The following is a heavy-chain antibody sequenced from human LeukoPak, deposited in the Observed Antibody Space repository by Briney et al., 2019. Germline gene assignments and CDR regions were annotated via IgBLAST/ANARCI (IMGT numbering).Heavy chain of an antibody. V-gene: IGHV4-4*07. CDR1: GGSISNYY. CDR2: IYTSGST. J-gene: IGHJ1*01. D-gene: IGHD3-22*01. Sequence: SETLSLTCTVSGGSISNYYWSWIRQPAGKGLEWIGRIYTSGSTNYNPSLKSRVTISVDTSKNQFSLKLSSVTAADTAVYYCARDTYDSSGSPYFQHWGQGTLVTVSS. CDR3: ARDTYDSSGSPYFQH.